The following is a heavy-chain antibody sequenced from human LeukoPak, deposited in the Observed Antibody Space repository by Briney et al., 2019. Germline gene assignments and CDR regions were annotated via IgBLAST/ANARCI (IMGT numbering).Heavy chain of an antibody. CDR3: ARSQGYYYDSSGYGTEY. CDR2: IYYRGST. D-gene: IGHD3-22*01. V-gene: IGHV4-59*01. CDR1: GGSISSYY. Sequence: PSETLSLTCTVSGGSISSYYWSWIRQPPGKGLEWIGYIYYRGSTNYNPSLKSRVTISVDTSKNQFSLKLSSVTAADTAVYYCARSQGYYYDSSGYGTEYWGQGTLVTVSS. J-gene: IGHJ4*02.